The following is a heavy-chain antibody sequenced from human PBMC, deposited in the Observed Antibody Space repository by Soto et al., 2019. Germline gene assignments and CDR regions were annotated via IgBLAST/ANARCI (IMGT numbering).Heavy chain of an antibody. V-gene: IGHV1-2*02. CDR1: GYTFTDYY. Sequence: ASVKVSCKXSGYTFTDYYMHWVRQAPGQGLEWMGWINPNSGGTNYAQKFQGRVTMTRDTSISTAYMELSRLRSDDTAVYYCASNYYDSSGYYYVFYYYYGMDVWGQGTTVTVSS. D-gene: IGHD3-22*01. CDR2: INPNSGGT. J-gene: IGHJ6*02. CDR3: ASNYYDSSGYYYVFYYYYGMDV.